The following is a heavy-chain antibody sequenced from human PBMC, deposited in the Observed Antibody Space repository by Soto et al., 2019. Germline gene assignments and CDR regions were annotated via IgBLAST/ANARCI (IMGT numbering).Heavy chain of an antibody. J-gene: IGHJ4*02. Sequence: SETLSLTCTVSGGSVTSGNYYWNWIRQPPGKGLEWIGYIYYTGSTNYNPSLGSRVTISVDTSKNQFSLKLSSVTAADTAVYYCSGRRIEGGRNFGYWGQGTLVTVSS. CDR3: SGRRIEGGRNFGY. CDR2: IYYTGST. D-gene: IGHD1-26*01. V-gene: IGHV4-61*01. CDR1: GGSVTSGNYY.